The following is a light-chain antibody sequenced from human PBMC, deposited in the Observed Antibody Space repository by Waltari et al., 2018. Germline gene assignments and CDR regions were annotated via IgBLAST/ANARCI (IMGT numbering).Light chain of an antibody. CDR1: SSDVGGYIY. J-gene: IGLJ2*01. Sequence: QSALTQPASVSGSPGQSITIFCTGTSSDVGGYIYVSWYQQHPGKAPKLIIFDVTNRASGFSNRVSVSKSGNTAFLTISGLQTEDEADYDCSSYTSSSTQVFGGGTRLTV. CDR3: SSYTSSSTQV. CDR2: DVT. V-gene: IGLV2-14*03.